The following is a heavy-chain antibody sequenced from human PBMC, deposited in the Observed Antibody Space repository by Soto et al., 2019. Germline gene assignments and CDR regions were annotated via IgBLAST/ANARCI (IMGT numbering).Heavy chain of an antibody. Sequence: EVQLVQSGAEVKKPGESLRISCKGSAYTFTSYWITWVRQMPGKGLEWMGRIDPSDSYTNYSPSYHGHVTIPADKSINTAYLQGRSLKATDTAMYYCARHISADYGDYLPGGRDVWGQGTTVTVSS. CDR1: AYTFTSYW. CDR2: IDPSDSYT. V-gene: IGHV5-10-1*01. D-gene: IGHD4-17*01. CDR3: ARHISADYGDYLPGGRDV. J-gene: IGHJ6*02.